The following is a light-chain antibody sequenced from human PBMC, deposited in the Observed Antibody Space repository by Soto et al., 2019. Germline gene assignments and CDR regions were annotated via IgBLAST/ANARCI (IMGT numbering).Light chain of an antibody. CDR3: SSYTSSSTLV. CDR2: EVS. Sequence: QSVLTHPASLSGSPGQSITISCTGTSSDVGGYDYVSWYQQHPAKAPKPMIYEVSNRPSGVSNRFSASKSGNTASLTISGLQAEDEADYYCSSYTSSSTLVFGTGTKVTVL. V-gene: IGLV2-14*01. CDR1: SSDVGGYDY. J-gene: IGLJ1*01.